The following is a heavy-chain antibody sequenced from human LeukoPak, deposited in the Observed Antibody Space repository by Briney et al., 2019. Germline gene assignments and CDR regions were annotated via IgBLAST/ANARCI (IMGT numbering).Heavy chain of an antibody. CDR3: ARILPLRVPAAMGD. CDR1: GFTFSSYW. CDR2: IKRDGSDK. Sequence: GGSLRLSCAASGFTFSSYWMTWVRQAPGKGLEWVANIKRDGSDKYFVDSVKGRFTISRDNAKNSLHLQMNSLRAEDTAAYYCARILPLRVPAAMGDWGQGTLVTVSS. D-gene: IGHD2-2*01. V-gene: IGHV3-7*01. J-gene: IGHJ4*02.